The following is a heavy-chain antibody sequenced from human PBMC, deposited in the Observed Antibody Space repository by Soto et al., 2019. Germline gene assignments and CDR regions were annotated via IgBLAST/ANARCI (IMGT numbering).Heavy chain of an antibody. D-gene: IGHD2-21*02. CDR1: GFDFGIYS. V-gene: IGHV3-48*02. CDR2: INGSSTTL. Sequence: EVQLVESGGDLVQRGGSLRLSCAASGFDFGIYSMNWVRQAPGKGLEWISYINGSSTTLYYADSVRGRFIISRDNAENSLYLQLNSLSDDDTAVYFCARGDRFRCNGCHCFSDGLFLSWGQGTLVTVSP. J-gene: IGHJ5*02. CDR3: ARGDRFRCNGCHCFSDGLFLS.